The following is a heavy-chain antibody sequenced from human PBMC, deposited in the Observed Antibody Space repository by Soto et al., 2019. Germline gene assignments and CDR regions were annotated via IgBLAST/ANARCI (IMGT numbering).Heavy chain of an antibody. V-gene: IGHV4-34*01. CDR3: ARATPRPRSGGSCFNAY. CDR2: INHSGST. D-gene: IGHD2-15*01. CDR1: GGSFSGYY. Sequence: SETLSLTCAVYGGSFSGYYWSWIRQPPGKGLEWIGEINHSGSTNYNPSLKSRVTISVDTSKNQFSLKLSSVTAADTAVYYCARATPRPRSGGSCFNAYWGQGTLVTVSS. J-gene: IGHJ4*02.